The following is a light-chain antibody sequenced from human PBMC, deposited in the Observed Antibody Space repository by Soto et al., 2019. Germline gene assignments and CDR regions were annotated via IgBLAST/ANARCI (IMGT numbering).Light chain of an antibody. V-gene: IGKV1-39*01. Sequence: DIQMTQSPSSLSASVGDRVTITCRASQSISNFLNWYQQKPGKDPKLLIYAASSWQSGVPSRFSGSGSGTEFTLTISRLQPEDFATYYCQQSYRTPDTFGRGTKVEIK. CDR1: QSISNF. J-gene: IGKJ1*01. CDR3: QQSYRTPDT. CDR2: AAS.